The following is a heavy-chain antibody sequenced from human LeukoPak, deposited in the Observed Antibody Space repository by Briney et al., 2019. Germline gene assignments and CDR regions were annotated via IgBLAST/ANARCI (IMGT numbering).Heavy chain of an antibody. V-gene: IGHV4-39*01. J-gene: IGHJ5*02. CDR2: IYYSGST. CDR1: GFSFSNYG. Sequence: PGGSLRLSCAASGFSFSNYGMNWVRQPPGKGLEWIGSIYYSGSTYYNPSLKSRVTMSVDTSKKQFSLKLSSVTAADTAVYYCARHAVEAASRWFDPWGQGTLVTVSS. CDR3: ARHAVEAASRWFDP. D-gene: IGHD1-1*01.